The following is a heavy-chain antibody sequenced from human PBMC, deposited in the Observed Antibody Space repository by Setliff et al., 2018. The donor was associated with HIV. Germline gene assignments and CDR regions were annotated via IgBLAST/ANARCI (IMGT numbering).Heavy chain of an antibody. CDR1: GGSISSYY. Sequence: PSETLSLTCTVSGGSISSYYWSWIRQPPGKGLEWIGYIYYSGSTNYNPSLKSRVTISVDTSKNQFSLKLSSVIAPDTAVYYCARIFGDQGYYYGMDVWGQGTTVTVSS. V-gene: IGHV4-59*01. J-gene: IGHJ6*02. D-gene: IGHD3-3*01. CDR2: IYYSGST. CDR3: ARIFGDQGYYYGMDV.